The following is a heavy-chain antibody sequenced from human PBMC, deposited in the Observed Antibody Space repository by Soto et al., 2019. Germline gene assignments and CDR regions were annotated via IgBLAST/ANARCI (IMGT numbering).Heavy chain of an antibody. D-gene: IGHD6-13*01. CDR2: INHSGST. CDR1: GGSFNGYY. J-gene: IGHJ6*01. V-gene: IGHV4-34*01. CDR3: ARGLGAAAGTDYYYGMDV. Sequence: SETLSLTCAVYGGSFNGYYWSWIRQPPGKGLEWIGEINHSGSTNYNPSLKSRATISVDTSKNQFSLKLSSVTAADTAVYYCARGLGAAAGTDYYYGMDVWGQGATVTVSS.